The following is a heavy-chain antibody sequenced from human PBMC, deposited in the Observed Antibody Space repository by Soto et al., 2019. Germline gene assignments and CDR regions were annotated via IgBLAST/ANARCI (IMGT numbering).Heavy chain of an antibody. D-gene: IGHD7-27*01. Sequence: GGALRIPRSSSGFILSDFALNRVRQAPGKGLEWVSYISSSSSVIDYADSVKGRFTVSRDNARNSLYLQMNSLRAEDTAVYYCARDLSWGSNWYYYMDVWGKGT. V-gene: IGHV3-48*01. CDR2: ISSSSSVI. CDR1: GFILSDFA. J-gene: IGHJ6*03. CDR3: ARDLSWGSNWYYYMDV.